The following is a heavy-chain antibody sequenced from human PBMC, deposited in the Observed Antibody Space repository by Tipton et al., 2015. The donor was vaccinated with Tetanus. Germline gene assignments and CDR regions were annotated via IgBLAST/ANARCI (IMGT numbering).Heavy chain of an antibody. CDR3: AREIKGDDCSSTSCYSWFDP. CDR1: GGSISSSSYY. V-gene: IGHV4-39*07. D-gene: IGHD2-2*01. Sequence: GLVKPSETLSLTCTVSGGSISSSSYYWGWICQPPGKGLEWIGSIYYSGSTYYNPSLKSRVTISVDTSKNQFSLKLSPVTAADTAVYYCAREIKGDDCSSTSCYSWFDPWGQGTLVTVSS. CDR2: IYYSGST. J-gene: IGHJ5*02.